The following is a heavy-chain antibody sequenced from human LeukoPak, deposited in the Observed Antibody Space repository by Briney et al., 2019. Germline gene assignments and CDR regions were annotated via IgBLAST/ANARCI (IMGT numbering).Heavy chain of an antibody. Sequence: KPGGSLRLSCAASGFTFSSFGMHWVRQAPGKGLEWLAVISYHGNNKYYADSVKGRFTISRDNSKNTLYLQMNSLRAEDTALYYCAATGSGELSEILAYWGQGSLVTVSS. V-gene: IGHV3-30*03. J-gene: IGHJ4*02. CDR2: ISYHGNNK. CDR1: GFTFSSFG. CDR3: AATGSGELSEILAY. D-gene: IGHD3-16*02.